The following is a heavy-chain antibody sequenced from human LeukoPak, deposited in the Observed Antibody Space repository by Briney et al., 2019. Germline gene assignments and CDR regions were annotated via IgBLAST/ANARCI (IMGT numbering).Heavy chain of an antibody. CDR1: GGPFSSYA. V-gene: IGHV3-30*02. CDR3: ARTRTAAGSDY. CDR2: IRDDGSNK. J-gene: IGHJ4*02. Sequence: GGSLRLSCAASGGPFSSYAMHWVRQVPGKGLEWVAFIRDDGSNKYYADSAKGRFTISRDNAKNSLYLQMNSLRAEDTAVYYCARTRTAAGSDYWGQGTLVTVSS. D-gene: IGHD6-13*01.